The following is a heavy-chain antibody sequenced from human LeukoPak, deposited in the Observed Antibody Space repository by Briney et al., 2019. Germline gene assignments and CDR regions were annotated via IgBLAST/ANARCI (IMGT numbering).Heavy chain of an antibody. J-gene: IGHJ4*02. D-gene: IGHD5-24*01. CDR1: GFSVSSNY. CDR2: IYSGGST. V-gene: IGHV3-66*01. Sequence: TGGSLRLSCAASGFSVSSNYMSWVRQAPGKGLEWVSVIYSGGSTYYADSVKGRFTISRDNSKNTLYLQMNSLRAEDTAVYYCNLGGILPPGRDGYKQLFDYWGQGTLVTVSS. CDR3: NLGGILPPGRDGYKQLFDY.